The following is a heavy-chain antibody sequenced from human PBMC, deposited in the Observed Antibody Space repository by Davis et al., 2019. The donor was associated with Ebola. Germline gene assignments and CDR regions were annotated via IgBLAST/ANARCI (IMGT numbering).Heavy chain of an antibody. CDR2: ISGSGGST. CDR3: ARDREDNSGYSYRGSGYYYGMDV. Sequence: PGGSLRLSCAASGFTFSSYAMSWVRQAPGKGLEWVSAISGSGGSTYYADSVKGRFTISRDNSKNTLYLQMNSLRAEDTAVYYCARDREDNSGYSYRGSGYYYGMDVWGQGTTVTVSS. D-gene: IGHD5-18*01. V-gene: IGHV3-23*01. J-gene: IGHJ6*02. CDR1: GFTFSSYA.